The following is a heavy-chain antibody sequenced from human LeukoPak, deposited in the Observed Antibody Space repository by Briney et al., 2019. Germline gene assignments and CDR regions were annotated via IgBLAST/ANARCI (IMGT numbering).Heavy chain of an antibody. D-gene: IGHD3-16*01. CDR2: ISSSSSYI. CDR1: GFTLSSYS. Sequence: AGGSLRLSCAASGFTLSSYSMNWVRPAPGKGLEWVSSISSSSSYIYYADSVKGRFTISRDNAKNSLYLQMNSLRAEDTAVYYCARDSSLGKAAYDYWVQGTLVSVSS. CDR3: ARDSSLGKAAYDY. V-gene: IGHV3-21*01. J-gene: IGHJ4*02.